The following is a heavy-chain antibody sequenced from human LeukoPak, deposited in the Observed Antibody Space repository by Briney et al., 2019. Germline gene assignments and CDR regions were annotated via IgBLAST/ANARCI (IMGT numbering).Heavy chain of an antibody. V-gene: IGHV1-69*13. CDR1: GGTFSSYA. CDR2: IIPIFGTA. D-gene: IGHD4-17*01. CDR3: ARDYGDYYFDY. J-gene: IGHJ4*02. Sequence: SVNVSCKASGGTFSSYAISWVRQAPGHGLEWMGGIIPIFGTANYAQKFQGRVTITADESTSTAYMELSSLRSEDTAVYYCARDYGDYYFDYWGQGTLVTVSS.